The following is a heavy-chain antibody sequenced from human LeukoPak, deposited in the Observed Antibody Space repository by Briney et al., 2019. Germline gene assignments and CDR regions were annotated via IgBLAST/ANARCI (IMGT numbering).Heavy chain of an antibody. V-gene: IGHV3-23*01. D-gene: IGHD5-12*01. CDR2: ISGSGGST. CDR3: ACSGYRMN. CDR1: GFAFSNFA. J-gene: IGHJ4*02. Sequence: GGSLRLSCAASGFAFSNFAMSWVRQAPGRGLEWVSSISGSGGSTYYADSVKGRFTISRDNSKNTLYLQMNSLRAEDTAVYYCACSGYRMNWGQGTLVTVSS.